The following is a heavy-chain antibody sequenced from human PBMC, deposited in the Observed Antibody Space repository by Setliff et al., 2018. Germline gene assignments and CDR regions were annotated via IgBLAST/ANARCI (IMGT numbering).Heavy chain of an antibody. CDR2: ISVYNGNT. J-gene: IGHJ3*01. D-gene: IGHD1-26*01. CDR3: VREYSGGGLT. Sequence: SVKVSCKASGYTFTSYGFSWVRQAPGQGLEWMGRISVYNGNTNYGQKYQGRVAMTTDTSTNTVYMELRSLRSHDTAVYFCVREYSGGGLTWGQGTMVTVSS. V-gene: IGHV1-18*01. CDR1: GYTFTSYG.